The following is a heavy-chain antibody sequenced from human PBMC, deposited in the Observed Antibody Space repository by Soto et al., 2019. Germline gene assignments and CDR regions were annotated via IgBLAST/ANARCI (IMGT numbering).Heavy chain of an antibody. CDR2: IYSGGST. CDR3: ARDSRYCSGGSCNGRGGYYYYYYGMDV. D-gene: IGHD2-15*01. V-gene: IGHV3-53*01. CDR1: GFTVSSNY. Sequence: GGSLRLSCAASGFTVSSNYMSWVRQAPGRGLEWVSVIYSGGSTYYADSVKGRFTISRDNSKNTLYLQMNSLRAEDTAVYYCARDSRYCSGGSCNGRGGYYYYYYGMDVWGQGTTVTVSS. J-gene: IGHJ6*02.